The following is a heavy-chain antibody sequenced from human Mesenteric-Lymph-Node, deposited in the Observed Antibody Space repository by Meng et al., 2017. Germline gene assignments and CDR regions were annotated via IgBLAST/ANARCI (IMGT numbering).Heavy chain of an antibody. D-gene: IGHD3-22*01. V-gene: IGHV3-13*01. CDR2: IGTAGDT. CDR3: ARSTYYYDSSGYYFHWYFDL. Sequence: GESLKISCAASGFTFSSYDMHWVRQATGKGLEWVSAIGTAGDTYYPGSVKGRFTISREKAKNSLYLQMNSLRAGDTAVYYCARSTYYYDSSGYYFHWYFDLWGRGTLVTVSS. J-gene: IGHJ2*01. CDR1: GFTFSSYD.